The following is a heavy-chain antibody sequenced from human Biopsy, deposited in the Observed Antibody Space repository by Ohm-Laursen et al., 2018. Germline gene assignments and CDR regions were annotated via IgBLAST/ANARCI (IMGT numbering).Heavy chain of an antibody. CDR3: AGIVLGPTNDAFDI. V-gene: IGHV4-4*07. CDR2: IYPGGGT. D-gene: IGHD1-26*01. CDR1: GDSIRNYY. Sequence: GTLSLTCTVSGDSIRNYYWSWIRQAAGKGLEWIGRIYPGGGTIYNPSLKSRVTMSVDTSTNHFSLNLNSVTAADTAVYYCAGIVLGPTNDAFDIWGQGTMVTVSS. J-gene: IGHJ3*02.